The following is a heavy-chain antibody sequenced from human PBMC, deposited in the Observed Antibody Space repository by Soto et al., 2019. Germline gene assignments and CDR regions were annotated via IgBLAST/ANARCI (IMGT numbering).Heavy chain of an antibody. CDR1: GDRVSTNSAT. V-gene: IGHV6-1*01. CDR2: TYYRSKWYN. Sequence: SQTLSLTCAISGDRVSTNSATWDWIRRSPSRGLEWLGRTYYRSKWYNDYAVSVKGRITINPDTSNNQLSLQLNSVTPDDTAVYYCARLIGNSWLDSWGQGTLVTVSS. J-gene: IGHJ5*01. D-gene: IGHD2-8*01. CDR3: ARLIGNSWLDS.